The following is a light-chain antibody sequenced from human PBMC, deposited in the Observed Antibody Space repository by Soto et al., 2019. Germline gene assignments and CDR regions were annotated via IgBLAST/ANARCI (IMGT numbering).Light chain of an antibody. CDR2: AAS. V-gene: IGKV1-9*01. CDR3: QQLNSYLPAIFT. Sequence: DIQLTQSPSFLSASVGDRVTITCRASQDISSYLAWYQQKPGKAPKLLIYAASTLQNGVPSRFSGSGSGSEFTLTISSLQPEDFATYYCQQLNSYLPAIFTFGPGTKVDFK. CDR1: QDISSY. J-gene: IGKJ3*01.